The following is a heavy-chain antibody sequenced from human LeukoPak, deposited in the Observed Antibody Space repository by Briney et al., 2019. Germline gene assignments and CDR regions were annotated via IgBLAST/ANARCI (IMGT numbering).Heavy chain of an antibody. Sequence: GGSLRLSCAASGFTFSSYEMNWVRQAPGKGLEWVSYISSSGSTMFYADSVKGRFTISRDNAKNSLYLQMNSLRAEDTAVYYCARVGGYEFDYWGQGTLVTVSS. CDR2: ISSSGSTM. CDR3: ARVGGYEFDY. CDR1: GFTFSSYE. D-gene: IGHD5-12*01. V-gene: IGHV3-48*03. J-gene: IGHJ4*02.